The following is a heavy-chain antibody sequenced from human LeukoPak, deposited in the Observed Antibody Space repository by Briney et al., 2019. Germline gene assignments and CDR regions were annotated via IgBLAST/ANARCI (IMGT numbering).Heavy chain of an antibody. CDR2: ISSNGGST. J-gene: IGHJ4*02. CDR3: ATTRRGFQDPTFDY. CDR1: GFTFSSYA. V-gene: IGHV3-64*01. D-gene: IGHD4-17*01. Sequence: PGGSLRLSCAASGFTFSSYAMHWVRQAPGKGLEYVSAISSNGGSTYYANSVKGRFTISRDNSKNTLYLQMGSLRAEDMAVYYCATTRRGFQDPTFDYWGQGTLVTVSS.